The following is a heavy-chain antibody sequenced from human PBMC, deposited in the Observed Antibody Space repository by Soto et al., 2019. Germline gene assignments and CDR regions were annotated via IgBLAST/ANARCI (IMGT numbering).Heavy chain of an antibody. V-gene: IGHV1-69*02. CDR1: GGTFSSYT. CDR3: ARGKKCTNGVCYYNWFDP. J-gene: IGHJ5*02. Sequence: SVKVSCKASGGTFSSYTISWVRQAPGQGLEWMGRIIPILGIANYAQKFQGRVTITADKSTSTAYMELSSLRSEDTAVYYCARGKKCTNGVCYYNWFDPWGQGTLVTVSS. D-gene: IGHD2-8*01. CDR2: IIPILGIA.